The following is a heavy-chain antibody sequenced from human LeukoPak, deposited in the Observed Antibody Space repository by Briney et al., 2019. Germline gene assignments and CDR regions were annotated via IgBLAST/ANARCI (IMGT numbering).Heavy chain of an antibody. Sequence: LSFTSSVSSFTINSIHWYRHGPGKRPGKVAVISKDRSNSYYTDSVKGRFTISRDNYKHTLYLQMNSLRPEDTAVYYCARDQCERRMWGATKCNWFDPWGQGTLVTVSS. CDR2: ISKDRSNS. CDR1: VSSFTINS. V-gene: IGHV3-30*04. D-gene: IGHD1-26*01. CDR3: ARDQCERRMWGATKCNWFDP. J-gene: IGHJ5*02.